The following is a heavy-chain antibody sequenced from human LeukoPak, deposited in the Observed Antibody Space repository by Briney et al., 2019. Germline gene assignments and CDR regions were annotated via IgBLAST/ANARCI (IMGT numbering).Heavy chain of an antibody. CDR2: IYYSGST. D-gene: IGHD3-16*01. Sequence: SETLSLTCTVSGGSISSSSYYWGWIRQPPGKGLEWIGSIYYSGSTYYNPSLRSRVSISVDTSKNQFSLKLSSVTAADTAVYYCASGGTEFDYWGQGTLVTVSS. J-gene: IGHJ4*02. V-gene: IGHV4-39*07. CDR1: GGSISSSSYY. CDR3: ASGGTEFDY.